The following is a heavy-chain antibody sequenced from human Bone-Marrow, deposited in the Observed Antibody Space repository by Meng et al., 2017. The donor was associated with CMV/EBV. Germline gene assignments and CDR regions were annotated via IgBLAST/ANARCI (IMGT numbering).Heavy chain of an antibody. CDR1: GYIFRSYG. Sequence: LSLTCAASGYIFRSYGMHWVRQAPGKGLVWVSRINSDGSSTSYADSVKGRFTISRDNAKNTLYLQMNSLRAEDTAVYYCARESTRMTTRGFYYYYGMDGWGQGTTVTVSS. D-gene: IGHD4-11*01. J-gene: IGHJ6*02. CDR3: ARESTRMTTRGFYYYYGMDG. CDR2: INSDGSST. V-gene: IGHV3-74*01.